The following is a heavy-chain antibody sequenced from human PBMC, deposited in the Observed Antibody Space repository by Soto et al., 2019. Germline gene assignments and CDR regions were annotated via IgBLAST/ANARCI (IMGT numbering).Heavy chain of an antibody. CDR2: IYYGGRT. CDR3: ASWIVGASGGLGF. J-gene: IGHJ4*02. V-gene: IGHV4-31*03. CDR1: GGSISGGGYY. Sequence: QVQLQESGPGLVKPSQTLSLTCSVSGGSISGGGYYWSWIRQFPGKGLEWIGYIYYGGRTYYTPSLKSRVTISVDTSKNQFSLKLLSVTAADTAVYYGASWIVGASGGLGFWGQGSLVTVSS. D-gene: IGHD1-26*01.